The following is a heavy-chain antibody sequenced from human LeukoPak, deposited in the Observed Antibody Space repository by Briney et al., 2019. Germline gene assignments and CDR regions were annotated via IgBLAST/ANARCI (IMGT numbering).Heavy chain of an antibody. CDR2: LKPDGSET. CDR3: ATAVSVAGDS. Sequence: GGSLRLSCAASGFIFSTNWMSWFRQAPGKGLEWVAYLKPDGSETYYVDSVKGRFTISRDNAKNSLYLQMYSLRADDTAVYYCATAVSVAGDSWGQGTLVTVSS. J-gene: IGHJ5*01. V-gene: IGHV3-7*01. D-gene: IGHD6-19*01. CDR1: GFIFSTNW.